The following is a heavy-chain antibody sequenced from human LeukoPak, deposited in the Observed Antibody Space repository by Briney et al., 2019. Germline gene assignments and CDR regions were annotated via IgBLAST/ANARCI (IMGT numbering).Heavy chain of an antibody. CDR1: GGTFSSYA. J-gene: IGHJ4*02. CDR3: ARVISGTWLWF. D-gene: IGHD1-14*01. V-gene: IGHV1-69*04. Sequence: ASVKVSCKASGGTFSSYAITWVRQAPGQGLEWMGRIIPTLEVANYAQKFQGRVTITADKSTSTAYMGLSSLRPEDTAVYYCARVISGTWLWFWGQGTLVTVSS. CDR2: IIPTLEVA.